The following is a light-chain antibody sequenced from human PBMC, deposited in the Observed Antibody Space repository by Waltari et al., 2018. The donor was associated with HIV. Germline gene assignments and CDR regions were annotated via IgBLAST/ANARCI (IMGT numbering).Light chain of an antibody. J-gene: IGKJ4*01. V-gene: IGKV1-27*01. CDR1: QDINNY. Sequence: DIQMTQSPSSLSASVGDRVTITCRASQDINNYLTWYQQRPGRVPKLLIYAASTLHSGLPFRFSGRAAGTDFTLTIRSLQPEDAAIYFCQKYNRAPDPFGGGTKVEI. CDR3: QKYNRAPDP. CDR2: AAS.